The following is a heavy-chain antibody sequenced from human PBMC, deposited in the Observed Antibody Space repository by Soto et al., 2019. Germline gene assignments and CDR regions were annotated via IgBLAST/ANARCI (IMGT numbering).Heavy chain of an antibody. CDR2: IKSKTDGGTT. Sequence: EVQLVESGGGLVKPGGSLRLSCAASGFTLSNAWMNWVRQAPGKGLEWVGRIKSKTDGGTTDYAAPVKGRFTISRDDSKNTLYLQMNSLKTEDTAVYYCTTGSRYFDWLLYYYGMDVWGQGTTVTVSS. V-gene: IGHV3-15*07. D-gene: IGHD3-9*01. CDR1: GFTLSNAW. CDR3: TTGSRYFDWLLYYYGMDV. J-gene: IGHJ6*02.